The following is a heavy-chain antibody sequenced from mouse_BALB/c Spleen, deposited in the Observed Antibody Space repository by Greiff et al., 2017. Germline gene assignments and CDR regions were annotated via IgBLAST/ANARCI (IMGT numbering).Heavy chain of an antibody. D-gene: IGHD2-10*02. V-gene: IGHV1S81*02. Sequence: QVQLQQPGAELVKPGASVKLSCKASGYTFTSYWMHWVKQRPGQGLEWIGEINPSNGRTNYNEKFKSKATLTVDKSSSTAYMQLSSLTSEDSAVYYCARVSSWYGNYPAWFAYWGQGTLVTVSA. CDR1: GYTFTSYW. CDR3: ARVSSWYGNYPAWFAY. CDR2: INPSNGRT. J-gene: IGHJ3*01.